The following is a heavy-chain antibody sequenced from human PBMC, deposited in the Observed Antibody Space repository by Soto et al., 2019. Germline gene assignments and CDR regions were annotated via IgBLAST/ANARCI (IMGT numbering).Heavy chain of an antibody. D-gene: IGHD4-17*01. CDR3: AIANYGDNDY. CDR1: GYIFPSCT. Sequence: QVQLVQSGAEVKKPGASVKVSCKAPGYIFPSCTISWVRQAPGQGLKWMGWISAYNGNIKDAQKFQGRFTMTTDTSTSTAYMELRSLTSDDTVMYYCAIANYGDNDYWGQGTLVTVSS. J-gene: IGHJ4*02. V-gene: IGHV1-18*01. CDR2: ISAYNGNI.